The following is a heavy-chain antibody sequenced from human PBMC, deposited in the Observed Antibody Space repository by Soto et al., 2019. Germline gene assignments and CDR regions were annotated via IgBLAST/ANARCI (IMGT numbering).Heavy chain of an antibody. CDR2: IWYDGSNK. V-gene: IGHV3-33*01. J-gene: IGHJ4*02. Sequence: GGSLRLSCAASGFTFSSYGMHWVRQAPGKGLEWVAVIWYDGSNKYYADSVKGRFTISRDNSKNTLYLQMNSLRAEDTAVYYCARDRYSSGWLRGGFDYWGQGTLVTVSS. CDR3: ARDRYSSGWLRGGFDY. CDR1: GFTFSSYG. D-gene: IGHD6-19*01.